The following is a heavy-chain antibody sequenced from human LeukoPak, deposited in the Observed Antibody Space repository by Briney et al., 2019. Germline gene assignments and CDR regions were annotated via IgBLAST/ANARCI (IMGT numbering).Heavy chain of an antibody. CDR3: ASLISTTWWGY. D-gene: IGHD6-13*01. V-gene: IGHV3-48*01. J-gene: IGHJ4*02. CDR2: VSASSRAI. CDR1: GFSFSSYD. Sequence: GSLQLSCAASGFSFSSYDMIWVRQAPGQGLEWISYVSASSRAISHADSVKGRFTISRDNAKNSLYLQMNSLRAEDTAVYYCASLISTTWWGYWGQGTLVTVSS.